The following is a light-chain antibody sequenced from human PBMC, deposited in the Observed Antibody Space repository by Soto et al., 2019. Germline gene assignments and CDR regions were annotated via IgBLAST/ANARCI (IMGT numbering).Light chain of an antibody. J-gene: IGKJ4*01. CDR1: ESVNNN. V-gene: IGKV3D-15*01. Sequence: EIVMTQSPATLSVSPGERATLSCRASESVNNNLAWYQQKPGQPPRLLIYLASIRATGIPARFSGSGSGTEFTITISSLQSEDFAVYYCQQYNKWPLSFGGGTKAEL. CDR2: LAS. CDR3: QQYNKWPLS.